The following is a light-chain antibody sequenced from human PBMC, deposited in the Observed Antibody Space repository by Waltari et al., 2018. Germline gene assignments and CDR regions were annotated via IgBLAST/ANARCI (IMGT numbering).Light chain of an antibody. J-gene: IGKJ2*01. CDR2: AAS. CDR3: QQYYSYPLYT. CDR1: QGISSY. Sequence: AIRMTQSPSSFPASTGDRVTITCRASQGISSYLAWYQQKPGKAPKLLIYAASTLQSGVPSRFSGSGSGTDFTLTISCLQSEDFATYYCQQYYSYPLYTFGQGTKLEIE. V-gene: IGKV1-8*01.